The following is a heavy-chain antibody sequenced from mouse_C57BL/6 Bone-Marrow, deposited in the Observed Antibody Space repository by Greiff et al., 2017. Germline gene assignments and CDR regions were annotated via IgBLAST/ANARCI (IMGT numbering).Heavy chain of an antibody. CDR3: ARDGAGATRYFDV. Sequence: QVHVKQSGAELARPGASVKLSCKASGYTFTSYGISWVKQRTGQGLEWIGEIYPRSGNTYYNEKFKGKATLTADKSSSTAYMELRSLTSEDSAVYFCARDGAGATRYFDVWGTGTTVTVSS. V-gene: IGHV1-81*01. CDR2: IYPRSGNT. J-gene: IGHJ1*03. D-gene: IGHD3-1*01. CDR1: GYTFTSYG.